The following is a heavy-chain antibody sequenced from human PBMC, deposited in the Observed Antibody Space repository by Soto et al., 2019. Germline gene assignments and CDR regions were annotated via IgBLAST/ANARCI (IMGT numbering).Heavy chain of an antibody. CDR2: INIYLSST. D-gene: IGHD1-1*01. J-gene: IGHJ6*03. V-gene: IGHV3-74*01. CDR3: ARDPGMERRQYYYMDV. CDR1: GFTFISYC. Sequence: GGSLRLSCAASGFTFISYCIHWVRQAPLKVLLLFSLINIYLSSTSYADSVKGLFTISRYNANNTLYLQINILRSYDTALYYCARDPGMERRQYYYMDVWGKGTTVTVSS.